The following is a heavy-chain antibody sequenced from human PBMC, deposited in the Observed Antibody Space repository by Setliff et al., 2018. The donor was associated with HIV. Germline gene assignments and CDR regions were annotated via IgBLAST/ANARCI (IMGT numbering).Heavy chain of an antibody. CDR3: ARGALRFLEWFQIDP. CDR2: IIPVFGET. V-gene: IGHV1-69*13. J-gene: IGHJ5*02. Sequence: SVKVSCKASGGTFSSYDISWVRQAPGQGLEWMGRIIPVFGETNYAQKFQGRVTITADEFTSTAYLELSNLRSDDTAVYYCARGALRFLEWFQIDPWGQGTLVTVSS. D-gene: IGHD3-3*01. CDR1: GGTFSSYD.